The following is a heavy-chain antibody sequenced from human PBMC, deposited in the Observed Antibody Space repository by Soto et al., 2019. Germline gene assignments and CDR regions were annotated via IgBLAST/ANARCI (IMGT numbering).Heavy chain of an antibody. V-gene: IGHV3-48*03. CDR1: GFTFSSYE. CDR3: ARDHHYYYDSSGYSYFDY. CDR2: ISSSGSTI. Sequence: QPGGSLRLSCAASGFTFSSYEMNWVRQAPGKGLEWVSYISSSGSTIYYADSVKGRFTISRDNAKNSLYLQMNSLRAEDTAVYYCARDHHYYYDSSGYSYFDYWGQGTLVTVSS. J-gene: IGHJ4*02. D-gene: IGHD3-22*01.